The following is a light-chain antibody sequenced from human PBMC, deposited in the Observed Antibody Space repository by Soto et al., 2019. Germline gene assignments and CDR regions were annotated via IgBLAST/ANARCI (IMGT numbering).Light chain of an antibody. Sequence: EIVLTQSPGSLSLSPGERATLSCRASQSVSSSYFAWYQQKPGQAPRLLIYGASSRATGIPDRFSGSGSGTDFTLSISRLEAEDFAVYYCQQYGSTPFTFGPGTKVDIK. CDR1: QSVSSSY. J-gene: IGKJ3*01. V-gene: IGKV3-20*01. CDR3: QQYGSTPFT. CDR2: GAS.